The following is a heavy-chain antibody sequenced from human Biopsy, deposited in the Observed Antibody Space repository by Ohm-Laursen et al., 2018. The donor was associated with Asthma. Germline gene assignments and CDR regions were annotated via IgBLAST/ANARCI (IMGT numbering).Heavy chain of an antibody. Sequence: LSLTCAASGFTFSSYGMHWVRQAPGKGLEWVAVISYDGSNKYYADSVKGRFTISRDNSKNTLYLQMNSLRAEDTAVYYCARDEAVVVPAAIPGNWFDPWGQGTLVTVSS. V-gene: IGHV3-30*03. CDR1: GFTFSSYG. CDR3: ARDEAVVVPAAIPGNWFDP. J-gene: IGHJ5*02. D-gene: IGHD2-2*01. CDR2: ISYDGSNK.